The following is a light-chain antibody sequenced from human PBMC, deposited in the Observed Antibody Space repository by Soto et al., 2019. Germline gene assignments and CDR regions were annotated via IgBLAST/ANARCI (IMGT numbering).Light chain of an antibody. J-gene: IGKJ1*01. CDR3: QQYNTNSGT. CDR1: QSISSW. V-gene: IGKV1-5*03. Sequence: DIQMTQSPSTLSASVGDRVTITCRASQSISSWLAWYQQKPGKAPKLLIYKASSLQGGVPSRFSGSGSGTEFTLTISSLQPDDFVTYYCQQYNTNSGTFGQGTKVEIK. CDR2: KAS.